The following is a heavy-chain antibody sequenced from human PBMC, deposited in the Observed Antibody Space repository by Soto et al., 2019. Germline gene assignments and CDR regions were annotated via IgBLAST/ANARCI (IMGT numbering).Heavy chain of an antibody. Sequence: PGGSLRLSCAASGFTFSSYAMSWVRQAPGKGLEWVSAISGSGGSTYYADSVKGRFTISRDNSKNTLYLQMNSLRAEDTAVYYCAKAQITDYGGLYYFDYWGQGTLVTVSS. V-gene: IGHV3-23*01. J-gene: IGHJ4*02. CDR2: ISGSGGST. CDR1: GFTFSSYA. CDR3: AKAQITDYGGLYYFDY. D-gene: IGHD4-17*01.